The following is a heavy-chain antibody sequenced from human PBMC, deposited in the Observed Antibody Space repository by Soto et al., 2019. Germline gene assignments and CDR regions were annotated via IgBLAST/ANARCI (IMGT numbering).Heavy chain of an antibody. V-gene: IGHV4-39*01. D-gene: IGHD6-19*01. Sequence: QIQLQESGPGLVTPSETLSLTCAVSGGPITSITYSWGWIRQPPGKTLEWIGTIYYHGNTYSNPSLKSRVTISVDTSNNQLSLKLRSVTAADTAVYYCARHDGFSSGWIFDYWGHGTLVTVSS. CDR2: IYYHGNT. J-gene: IGHJ4*01. CDR1: GGPITSITYS. CDR3: ARHDGFSSGWIFDY.